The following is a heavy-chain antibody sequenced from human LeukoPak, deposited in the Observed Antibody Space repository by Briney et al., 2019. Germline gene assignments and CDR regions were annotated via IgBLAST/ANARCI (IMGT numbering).Heavy chain of an antibody. CDR2: FYYNGNI. CDR1: GDSISSSNDY. J-gene: IGHJ4*02. Sequence: PSETLSLTCTVSGDSISSSNDYWGWIRQPPGKGLEWIGSFYYNGNIYYNPPLKSRVTMSVDTSKNQFSLKLSSVTAADTAVYYCARDKYYYDSSSYNLDYWGQGTLVTVSS. V-gene: IGHV4-39*07. CDR3: ARDKYYYDSSSYNLDY. D-gene: IGHD3-22*01.